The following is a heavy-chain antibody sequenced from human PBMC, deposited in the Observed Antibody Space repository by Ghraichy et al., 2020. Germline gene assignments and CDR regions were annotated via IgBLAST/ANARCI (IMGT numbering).Heavy chain of an antibody. CDR1: GFTFSSYT. Sequence: ETLSLTCVASGFTFSSYTMNWVRQAPGKGLEWVSYIDNGRKRSTIYYAESVKGRFTISRDNASNSLYLQMNSLRDEDTAVYYCARKGASCGGDCYLDFDLWGHGTLVTVSS. CDR2: IDNGRKRSTI. J-gene: IGHJ2*01. V-gene: IGHV3-48*02. D-gene: IGHD2-21*02. CDR3: ARKGASCGGDCYLDFDL.